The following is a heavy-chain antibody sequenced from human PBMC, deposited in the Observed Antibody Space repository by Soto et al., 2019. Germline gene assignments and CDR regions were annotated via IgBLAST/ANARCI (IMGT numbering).Heavy chain of an antibody. CDR3: ARRITIFGVVTNVYYYYYGMDV. V-gene: IGHV3-23*01. CDR1: GFTFSSYA. CDR2: ISGSGGST. J-gene: IGHJ6*02. D-gene: IGHD3-3*01. Sequence: SGFTFSSYAMSWVRQAPGKGLEWVSAISGSGGSTYYADSVKGRFTISRDNSKNTLYLQMNSLRAEDTAVYYCARRITIFGVVTNVYYYYYGMDVWGQGTTVTVSS.